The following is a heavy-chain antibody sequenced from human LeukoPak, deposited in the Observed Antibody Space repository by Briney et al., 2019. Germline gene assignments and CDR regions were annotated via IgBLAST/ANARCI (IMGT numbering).Heavy chain of an antibody. CDR3: ARATRRSGYDLYC. D-gene: IGHD5-12*01. CDR1: GYTFTGYY. V-gene: IGHV1-2*06. J-gene: IGHJ4*02. CDR2: INPNSGGT. Sequence: ASVKVSCKASGYTFTGYYMHWVRQAPGQGLEWMGRINPNSGGTNYAQKFQGRVTMTRDTSISTAYMELSRLRSDDTAVYYCARATRRSGYDLYCWGQGTLVTVSS.